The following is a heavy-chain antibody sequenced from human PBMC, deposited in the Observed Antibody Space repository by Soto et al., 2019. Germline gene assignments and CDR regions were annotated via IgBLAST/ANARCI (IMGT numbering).Heavy chain of an antibody. V-gene: IGHV3-30-3*01. CDR3: ARDKGIVLVPAALLDY. CDR1: GFTFSSYA. J-gene: IGHJ4*02. D-gene: IGHD2-2*01. CDR2: ISYDGSNK. Sequence: QVQLVESGRGVVQPGRSLRLSCAASGFTFSSYAMHWVRQAPGKGLEWVAVISYDGSNKYYADSVKGRFTISRDNSKNTLYLQMNSLRAEDTAVYYCARDKGIVLVPAALLDYWGQGTLVTVSS.